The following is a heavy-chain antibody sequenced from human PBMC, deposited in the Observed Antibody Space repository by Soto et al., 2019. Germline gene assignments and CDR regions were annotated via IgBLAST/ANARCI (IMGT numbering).Heavy chain of an antibody. Sequence: EVQLLESGGGLVQPGGSLRLSCAASGFTFSSYAMSWVRQAPGKGLEWVSTISVSDGSTYYADSVKGRFTISRDTSKNTLYLQMNSLRAEDTALYYCAKDSRGMDVWCKGTTVTVSS. CDR3: AKDSRGMDV. CDR1: GFTFSSYA. J-gene: IGHJ6*04. V-gene: IGHV3-23*01. CDR2: ISVSDGST.